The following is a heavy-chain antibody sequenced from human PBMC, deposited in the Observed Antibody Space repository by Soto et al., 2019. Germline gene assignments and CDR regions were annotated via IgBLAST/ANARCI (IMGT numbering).Heavy chain of an antibody. CDR2: IGGRDGTT. V-gene: IGHV3-23*01. J-gene: IGHJ4*02. D-gene: IGHD4-17*01. CDR3: AKETYGTFDY. CDR1: GFTFGNYA. Sequence: PGGSLRLSCAASGFTFGNYAMSWVRQAPGKGLEWVSGIGGRDGTTNDADSVKGRFTISSANSKNTLYLQMNSLRAEDTAVYYCAKETYGTFDYWGQGTLVTVSS.